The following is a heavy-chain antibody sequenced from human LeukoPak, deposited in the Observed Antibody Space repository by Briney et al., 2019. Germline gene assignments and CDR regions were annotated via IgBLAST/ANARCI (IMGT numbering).Heavy chain of an antibody. D-gene: IGHD6-19*01. CDR3: ARDIWQWLVRTAFDI. J-gene: IGHJ3*02. CDR1: GGSISSSSYY. V-gene: IGHV4-39*07. Sequence: SETLSLTCTVSGGSISSSSYYWGWIRQPPGKGLEWIGSIYYSGSTYYNPSLKSRVTISVDTSKNQFSLKLSSVTAADTAVYYCARDIWQWLVRTAFDIWGQGTMVTVSS. CDR2: IYYSGST.